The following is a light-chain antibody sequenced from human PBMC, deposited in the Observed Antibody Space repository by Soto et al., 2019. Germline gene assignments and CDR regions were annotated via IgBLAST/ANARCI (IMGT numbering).Light chain of an antibody. CDR1: QSVRSN. CDR2: GAT. J-gene: IGKJ1*01. Sequence: EIVMTQSPATLSVSPGERATLSCRASQSVRSNLGGYQQKPGQAPRLLINGATTRATCISARFSGNGSGTGFTLTITSLQYEDIAVYYCHQDYNWARTFGQGTKVEIK. CDR3: HQDYNWART. V-gene: IGKV3-15*01.